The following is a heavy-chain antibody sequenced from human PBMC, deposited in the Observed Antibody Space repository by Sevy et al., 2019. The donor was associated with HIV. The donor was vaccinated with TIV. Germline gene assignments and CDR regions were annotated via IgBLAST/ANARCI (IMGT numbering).Heavy chain of an antibody. V-gene: IGHV3-7*01. Sequence: GGCLRLSCAASGFTFNSYWMNWVRQAPGKGLEWVANIKQDGSEKYYVDSVKGRFTISRDNSQNSLFLQMNTLRAEDTAVYYCAREGSPYDTYYYYYGMDVWGQGTTVTVSS. J-gene: IGHJ6*02. CDR2: IKQDGSEK. D-gene: IGHD5-12*01. CDR1: GFTFNSYW. CDR3: AREGSPYDTYYYYYGMDV.